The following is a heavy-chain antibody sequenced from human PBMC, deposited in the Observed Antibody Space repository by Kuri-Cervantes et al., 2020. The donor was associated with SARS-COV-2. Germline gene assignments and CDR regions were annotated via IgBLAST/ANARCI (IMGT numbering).Heavy chain of an antibody. CDR1: GGSINPYY. CDR3: ARGEYSSGWVYWCLDL. V-gene: IGHV4-59*01. J-gene: IGHJ2*01. D-gene: IGHD6-19*01. Sequence: SETLSLTCTVSGGSINPYYWNWLRLTPGKALEWIGYVHHTGTTNYSPSLKSRLTISLDTSKSQFSLKLTSVTAADTALYYCARGEYSSGWVYWCLDLWGRGTLVTVSS. CDR2: VHHTGTT.